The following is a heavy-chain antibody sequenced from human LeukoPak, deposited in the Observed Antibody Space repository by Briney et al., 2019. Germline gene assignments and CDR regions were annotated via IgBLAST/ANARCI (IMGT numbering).Heavy chain of an antibody. J-gene: IGHJ6*03. Sequence: ASVKVSCKASGYTFTSYGISWVRQAPGQGLEWMGWISAYNGNTNYAQKLQGRVTLTTDTSSTTAYMETRSLRSDDTAVYYCARATDSSSWSYYYYYYMDVWGKGTTVTVSS. V-gene: IGHV1-18*01. CDR3: ARATDSSSWSYYYYYYMDV. CDR2: ISAYNGNT. D-gene: IGHD6-13*01. CDR1: GYTFTSYG.